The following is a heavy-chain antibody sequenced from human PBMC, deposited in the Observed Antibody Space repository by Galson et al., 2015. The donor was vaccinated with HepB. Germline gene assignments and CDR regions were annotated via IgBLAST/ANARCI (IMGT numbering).Heavy chain of an antibody. CDR1: GYSIRSGYY. J-gene: IGHJ4*02. CDR3: GRVHFKARIPAPFAL. V-gene: IGHV4-38-2*02. D-gene: IGHD2-2*01. CDR2: VYHSGST. Sequence: ETLSLTCSVSGYSIRSGYYWGWIRQPPGKGLEWIVSVYHSGSTYYNPSLKSRVTTSTDTSKNQFSLTLNSVTAADSAVYYCGRVHFKARIPAPFALWGQGILVTVSS.